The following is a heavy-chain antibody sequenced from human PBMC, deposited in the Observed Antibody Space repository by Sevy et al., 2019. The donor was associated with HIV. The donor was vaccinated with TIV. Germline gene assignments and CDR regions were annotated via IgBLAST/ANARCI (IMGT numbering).Heavy chain of an antibody. CDR2: INYSGIT. Sequence: GSLRLSCTVSGASISSSGYYWGWIRQPPGKGLEWIASINYSGITFYNPSLKSRITISADTSKNQFSLDLNSVTAADTAIYYCAGPILTYNNGWSYYDYWGQGTVVTVSS. D-gene: IGHD6-19*01. V-gene: IGHV4-39*01. CDR1: GASISSSGYY. CDR3: AGPILTYNNGWSYYDY. J-gene: IGHJ4*02.